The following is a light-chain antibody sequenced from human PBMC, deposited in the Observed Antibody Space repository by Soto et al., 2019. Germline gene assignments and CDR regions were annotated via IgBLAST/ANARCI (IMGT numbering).Light chain of an antibody. CDR2: EVS. V-gene: IGLV2-14*01. CDR1: NSDVGGYNY. J-gene: IGLJ3*02. Sequence: QSALTQPASVSGSPGQSITISCTGSNSDVGGYNYVSWYQQHPGKAPKLIIYEVSHRPSGVSDRFSASKSGNAASLTISGLQAEDEAVYYCSSYRSSNTWMFGGGTKVTVL. CDR3: SSYRSSNTWM.